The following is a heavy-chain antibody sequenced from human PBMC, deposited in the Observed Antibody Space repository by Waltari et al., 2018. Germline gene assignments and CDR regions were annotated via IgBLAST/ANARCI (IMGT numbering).Heavy chain of an antibody. CDR1: GFTFSGYT. CDR3: AKSLGDTYGRYPMDY. J-gene: IGHJ4*02. CDR2: SRGSCGDT. Sequence: EVQLLESGGGLVQPGGSLRLSCAASGFTFSGYTMTWVRQAPGKGLEWGSTSRGSCGDTYYADSVKGRFTIARDNSRNTLYLQMNTLRAGDTAVYYCAKSLGDTYGRYPMDYWGQGTLVTVSS. D-gene: IGHD3-10*01. V-gene: IGHV3-23*01.